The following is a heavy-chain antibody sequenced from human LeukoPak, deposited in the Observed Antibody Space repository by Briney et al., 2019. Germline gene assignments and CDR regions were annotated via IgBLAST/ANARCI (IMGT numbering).Heavy chain of an antibody. J-gene: IGHJ4*02. CDR2: ISGIGATI. CDR3: VVEQGNSDYDSVFTYHFEY. CDR1: GFTFRSYA. Sequence: GGSLRLSCAASGFTFRSYAMSWVRQAPGKGLEWGSPISGIGATIYYANSVKGRFTISRDNSKNTLYLQMSSLRAEDTAVYYCVVEQGNSDYDSVFTYHFEYWGQGTLVTVSS. V-gene: IGHV3-23*01. D-gene: IGHD5-12*01.